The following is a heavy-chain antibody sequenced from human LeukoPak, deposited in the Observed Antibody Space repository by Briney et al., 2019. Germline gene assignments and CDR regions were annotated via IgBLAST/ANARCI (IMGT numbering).Heavy chain of an antibody. Sequence: GGSLRLSCAASGFAFNFRTSGMHWVRQAPGKGLEWVAFIQYDDSEKSYADSMKGRCTTSRDNSKKTVSLQMNSLRAEDTAVYYCAREGGTIEIVEFDYWGHGTLVTVSS. CDR2: IQYDDSEK. CDR1: GFAFNFRTSG. J-gene: IGHJ4*01. V-gene: IGHV3-30*02. D-gene: IGHD3-16*02. CDR3: AREGGTIEIVEFDY.